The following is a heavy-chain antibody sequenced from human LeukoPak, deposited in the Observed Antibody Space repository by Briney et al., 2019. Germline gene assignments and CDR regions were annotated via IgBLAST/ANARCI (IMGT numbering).Heavy chain of an antibody. CDR1: GFTFSSYN. Sequence: PGGSLRLSCAASGFTFSSYNMNWVRQAPGQGLEWVSSISASSGIIYYADSMKGRFTISRDNAKNSLYLQMNSLRAEDTAVYYCARDRTDYGDYEFGGQGTLVTVSS. CDR3: ARDRTDYGDYEF. J-gene: IGHJ4*02. CDR2: ISASSGII. V-gene: IGHV3-21*01. D-gene: IGHD4-17*01.